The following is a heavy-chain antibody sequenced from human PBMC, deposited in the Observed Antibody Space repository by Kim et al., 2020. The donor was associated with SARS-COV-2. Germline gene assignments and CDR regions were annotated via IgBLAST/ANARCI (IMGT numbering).Heavy chain of an antibody. D-gene: IGHD6-19*01. J-gene: IGHJ6*02. V-gene: IGHV3-11*06. CDR3: ARDQPPFQGYSSGWYYYGMDV. CDR2: ISSSSSYT. CDR1: GFTFSDYY. Sequence: GGSLRLSCAASGFTFSDYYMSWIRQAPGKGLEWVSYISSSSSYTNYADSVKGRFTISRDNAKNSLYLQMNSLRAEDTAVYYCARDQPPFQGYSSGWYYYGMDVWGQGTTVTVSS.